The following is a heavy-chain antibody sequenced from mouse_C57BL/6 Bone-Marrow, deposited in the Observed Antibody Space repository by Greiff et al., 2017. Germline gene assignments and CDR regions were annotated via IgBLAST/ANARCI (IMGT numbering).Heavy chain of an antibody. Sequence: QVQLQQPGAELVKPGASVKLSCKASGYTFTSYWMQWVKQRPGQGLEWIGEIEPYDGYTNYNQKFKGKATLTVDTSSTTAYMQLSSLTSEDSAVYYCASGFYYYGISYWYFDFWGKGTTVTVSA. D-gene: IGHD1-1*01. CDR2: IEPYDGYT. CDR1: GYTFTSYW. CDR3: ASGFYYYGISYWYFDF. J-gene: IGHJ1*03. V-gene: IGHV1-50*01.